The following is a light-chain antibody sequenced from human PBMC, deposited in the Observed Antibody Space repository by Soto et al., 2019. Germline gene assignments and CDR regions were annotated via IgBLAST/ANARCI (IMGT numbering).Light chain of an antibody. Sequence: QPVLTQPASVSGSPGQWITISCTGTSSDVGGYNYVSWYQQHPGKAPKLMISEVSNRPSGVSNRFSGSKSGNTASLTISGLQAEDEADYYCSSYTSSSSLGVFGTGTKLTVL. J-gene: IGLJ1*01. CDR2: EVS. V-gene: IGLV2-14*03. CDR1: SSDVGGYNY. CDR3: SSYTSSSSLGV.